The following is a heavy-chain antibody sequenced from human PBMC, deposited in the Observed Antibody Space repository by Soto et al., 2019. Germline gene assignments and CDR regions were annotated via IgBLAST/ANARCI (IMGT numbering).Heavy chain of an antibody. CDR1: GFTFSTYA. D-gene: IGHD3-3*01. J-gene: IGHJ4*02. CDR3: AKDRQPDGFWPFDH. CDR2: LYGSGGGI. Sequence: EVQLVESGGGLVQPGGSRRLSCVASGFTFSTYAMSWVRQAPGQGLEWLCGLYGSGGGISYADSVKGRFTISRDNSRNTLYLQMNSLRSDDTAIYYCAKDRQPDGFWPFDHWGRGTQIIVSS. V-gene: IGHV3-23*04.